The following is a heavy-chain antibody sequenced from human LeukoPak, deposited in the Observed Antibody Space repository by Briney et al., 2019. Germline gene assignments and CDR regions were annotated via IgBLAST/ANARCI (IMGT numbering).Heavy chain of an antibody. D-gene: IGHD1-7*01. CDR3: ARANWNYESGPFDY. V-gene: IGHV1-58*01. CDR1: GFTFSTSA. Sequence: ASVKVSCKTSGFTFSTSAVQWVRQARGQRLEWIGWIVVGSGATNYAQSLQGRFTITRDMSTNTAYMELSSLRSEDTAVCYCARANWNYESGPFDYWGQGTLVTVSS. J-gene: IGHJ4*02. CDR2: IVVGSGAT.